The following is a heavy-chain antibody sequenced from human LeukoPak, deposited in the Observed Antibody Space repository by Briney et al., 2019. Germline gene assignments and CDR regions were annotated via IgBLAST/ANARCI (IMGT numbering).Heavy chain of an antibody. V-gene: IGHV3-23*01. D-gene: IGHD3-3*01. Sequence: PGGSLRLSCAASGFTFSSYGMSWVRQAPGKGLEWVSAISGVDHITYYADSVKGRFTISRDISKNTLYLRMNSLRVEDTAVYYCAKRDTIFGVWGELDPWGQGTLVIVSS. CDR3: AKRDTIFGVWGELDP. J-gene: IGHJ5*02. CDR1: GFTFSSYG. CDR2: ISGVDHIT.